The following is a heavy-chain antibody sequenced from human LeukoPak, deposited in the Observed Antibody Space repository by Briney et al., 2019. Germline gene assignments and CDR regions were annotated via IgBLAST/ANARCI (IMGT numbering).Heavy chain of an antibody. D-gene: IGHD1-1*01. Sequence: WGSLRLSCAASGFTFSTYALSWVRQAPGKGLERVSAIGGRGVSTSYADSVRGRFTISRDNSKNTLYLQMNSLRAEDTAVYYCAKAASGNWNDVSDYWGQGTLVTVSS. CDR3: AKAASGNWNDVSDY. J-gene: IGHJ4*02. CDR1: GFTFSTYA. CDR2: IGGRGVST. V-gene: IGHV3-23*01.